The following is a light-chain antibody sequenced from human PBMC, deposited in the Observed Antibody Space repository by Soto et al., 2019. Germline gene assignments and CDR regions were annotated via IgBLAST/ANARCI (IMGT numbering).Light chain of an antibody. J-gene: IGKJ2*01. Sequence: EVVLTQSPGTLSFSPGERATLSCRASQSIVSSSLAWYQQKPGQAPRLVIYGASTRATGIPERFSGSTSGTDFTLTISRLEPEDFAVFYCQNYGSVGYTFGQGTKMEIK. CDR2: GAS. CDR1: QSIVSSS. V-gene: IGKV3-20*01. CDR3: QNYGSVGYT.